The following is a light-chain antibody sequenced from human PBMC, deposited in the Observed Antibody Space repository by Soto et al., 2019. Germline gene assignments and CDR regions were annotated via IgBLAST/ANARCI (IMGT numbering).Light chain of an antibody. J-gene: IGKJ4*01. V-gene: IGKV1-12*01. CDR1: QGISSW. Sequence: DIQMTQSPSSVSASVGDRVTITCRASQGISSWVAWYQQKPGKAPNLLIYAASSLQSGVPSRFSGSGSGTEFTLTISSLQPEYFATYYCQQADTFPLTFGGGTKVEIK. CDR3: QQADTFPLT. CDR2: AAS.